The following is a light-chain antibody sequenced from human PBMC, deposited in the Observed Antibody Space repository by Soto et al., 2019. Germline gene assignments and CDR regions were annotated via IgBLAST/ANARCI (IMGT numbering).Light chain of an antibody. CDR1: SSNIGSNT. Sequence: QSVLTQPPSASGTPGQRVTISCSGSSSNIGSNTVNWYQQLPGTAPKLLIYSNNQRPSGVPDRFSGSKSGNTASLTISGLQVEDEAEYYCCSYVGRYSGVFGGGTKLTVL. CDR2: SNN. J-gene: IGLJ3*02. V-gene: IGLV1-44*01. CDR3: CSYVGRYSGV.